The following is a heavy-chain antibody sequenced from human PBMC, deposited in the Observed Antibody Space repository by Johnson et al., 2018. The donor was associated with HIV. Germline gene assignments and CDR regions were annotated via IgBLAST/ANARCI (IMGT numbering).Heavy chain of an antibody. J-gene: IGHJ3*02. CDR2: IKDDGSEK. CDR1: GFTFINAW. CDR3: ARPNRPQYRSTFDS. V-gene: IGHV3-7*05. Sequence: VQLVESGGGLVQPGGSLRLSCAASGFTFINAWMTWVRQAPGKGLEWVANIKDDGSEKSYVDAVKGRFTISRDNAKNSLYLQMSSLIAEDTAIYFCARPNRPQYRSTFDSWGQGTKVTVSS. D-gene: IGHD6-13*01.